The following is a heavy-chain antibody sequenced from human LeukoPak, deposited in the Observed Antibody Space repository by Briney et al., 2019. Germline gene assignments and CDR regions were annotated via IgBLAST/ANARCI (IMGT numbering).Heavy chain of an antibody. J-gene: IGHJ4*02. CDR2: ISGGGETT. Sequence: PGGSLRLSCAASGFTFNNYAMNWVRQGLGKGLEGVSSISGGGETTYYADSAKGRFTISRDNSQNTLYLQMNSLRAEDTAVYYCARDYADYVGYFFFDYWGQGTLVTVSS. D-gene: IGHD4-17*01. V-gene: IGHV3-23*01. CDR1: GFTFNNYA. CDR3: ARDYADYVGYFFFDY.